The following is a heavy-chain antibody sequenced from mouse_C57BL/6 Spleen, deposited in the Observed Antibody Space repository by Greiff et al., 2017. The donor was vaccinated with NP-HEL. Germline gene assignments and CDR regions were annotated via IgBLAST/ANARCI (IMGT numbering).Heavy chain of an antibody. Sequence: EVQLQQSGAELVRPGASVKLSCTASGFNIKDDYMHWVKQRPEQGLEWIGWIDPENGDTEYASKFQGKATITADTSSNTAYLQLSSLTSEDTAVYYCTFSLIRIAYWGQGTLVTVSA. CDR3: TFSLIRIAY. D-gene: IGHD6-1*01. V-gene: IGHV14-4*01. J-gene: IGHJ3*01. CDR1: GFNIKDDY. CDR2: IDPENGDT.